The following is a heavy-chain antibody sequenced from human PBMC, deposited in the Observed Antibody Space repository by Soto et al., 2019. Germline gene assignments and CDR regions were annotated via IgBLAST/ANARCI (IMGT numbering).Heavy chain of an antibody. Sequence: QVQLQESGPGLVKPSETLSLTCTVSGGSISSHYGNWIRQPAGKGLEWIGRIYTSGSPNYNPSLKSRVTMSVDTSKNQYSLKLSSVTAADTAVYYCARDDGFGELTWFDPWGQGTLVTVSS. CDR2: IYTSGSP. V-gene: IGHV4-4*07. CDR1: GGSISSHY. CDR3: ARDDGFGELTWFDP. J-gene: IGHJ5*02. D-gene: IGHD3-10*01.